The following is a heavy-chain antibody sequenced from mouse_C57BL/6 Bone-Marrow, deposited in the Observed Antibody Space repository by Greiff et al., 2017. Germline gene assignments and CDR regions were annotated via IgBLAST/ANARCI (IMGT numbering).Heavy chain of an antibody. CDR2: IDPSDSYT. D-gene: IGHD2-13*01. CDR3: ARVTFSAAYLPVAY. Sequence: QVQLQQPGAELVRPGTSVKLSCKASGYTFTSYWMHWVKQRPGQGLEWIGVIDPSDSYTNYNQKFKGKATLTVYTSSSTAYMPLSSLTSEDSAVYYCARVTFSAAYLPVAYWGQGTLVTVSA. J-gene: IGHJ3*01. V-gene: IGHV1-59*01. CDR1: GYTFTSYW.